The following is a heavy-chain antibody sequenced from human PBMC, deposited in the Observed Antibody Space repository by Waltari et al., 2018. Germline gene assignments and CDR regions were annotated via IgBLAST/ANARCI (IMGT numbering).Heavy chain of an antibody. D-gene: IGHD2-15*01. CDR2: IRYDGSNK. CDR1: GFTFSSSG. Sequence: QVQLVESGGGVVQPGGSLRLSCAASGFTFSSSGMHWVRQAPGKGLEWVAFIRYDGSNKYYADSVKGRFTISRDNSKNTLYLQMNSLRAEDTAVYYCAPLGYCSGGSCYGLYYFDYWGQGTLVTVSS. J-gene: IGHJ4*02. CDR3: APLGYCSGGSCYGLYYFDY. V-gene: IGHV3-30*02.